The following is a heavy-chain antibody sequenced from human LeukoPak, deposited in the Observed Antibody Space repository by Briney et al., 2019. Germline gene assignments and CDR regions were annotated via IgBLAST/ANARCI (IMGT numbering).Heavy chain of an antibody. Sequence: ASVTVSFKASGFTFSSYYMHWVRQAPGHGLEWMGIINPSGTRTTYAQKFQGRVTMTRDTSTSTAYMEVSSLRSEDTAIYYCARAKWEPLPDAWGQGTLVTVSS. CDR3: ARAKWEPLPDA. CDR2: INPSGTRT. J-gene: IGHJ5*02. D-gene: IGHD1-26*01. V-gene: IGHV1-46*01. CDR1: GFTFSSYY.